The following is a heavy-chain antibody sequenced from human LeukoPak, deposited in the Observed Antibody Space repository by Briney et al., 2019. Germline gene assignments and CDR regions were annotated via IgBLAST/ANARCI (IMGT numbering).Heavy chain of an antibody. CDR2: INHSGST. J-gene: IGHJ3*02. CDR1: GGSFSGYY. Sequence: SETLSLTCAVYGGSFSGYYWSWIRQPPGKGLEWIGEINHSGSTNYNPSLKRRVTISVDTSKNQFSLKLSSVTAADTAVYYCAREVRQEVATIFNAFDIWGQGTMVTVSS. CDR3: AREVRQEVATIFNAFDI. D-gene: IGHD5-12*01. V-gene: IGHV4-34*01.